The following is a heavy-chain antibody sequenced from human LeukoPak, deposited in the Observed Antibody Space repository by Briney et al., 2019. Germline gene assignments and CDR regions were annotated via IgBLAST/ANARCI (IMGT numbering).Heavy chain of an antibody. CDR2: MYTGGTT. CDR3: AKDEATSGGGLAS. J-gene: IGHJ4*02. Sequence: PGGSLRLSCAASVFTFSGTHMSWVRQAPGKGLEWVSAMYTGGTTYYADSVAGRFTVSRDNSKNTLYLHMNSLRVEDTAVYYCAKDEATSGGGLASWGQGTLVSVSS. CDR1: VFTFSGTH. V-gene: IGHV3-53*01. D-gene: IGHD3-16*01.